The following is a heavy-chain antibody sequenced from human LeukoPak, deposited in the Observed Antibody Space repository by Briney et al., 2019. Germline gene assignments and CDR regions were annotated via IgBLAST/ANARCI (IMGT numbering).Heavy chain of an antibody. Sequence: GGSLRLSCAASGFTFSSYAMSWVRQAPGKGLEWVSAISGSGGSTNYADSVKGRFTISRDNSKNTLYLQMNSLRAEDTAVYYCARASTQPGYYESDYYYMDVWGKGTTVTVSS. CDR1: GFTFSSYA. V-gene: IGHV3-23*01. D-gene: IGHD3-22*01. CDR2: ISGSGGST. J-gene: IGHJ6*03. CDR3: ARASTQPGYYESDYYYMDV.